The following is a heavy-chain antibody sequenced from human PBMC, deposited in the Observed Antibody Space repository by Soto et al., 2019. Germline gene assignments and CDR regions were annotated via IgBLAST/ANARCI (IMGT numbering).Heavy chain of an antibody. CDR3: ARLSWFLPFYYYYYMDV. V-gene: IGHV4-59*08. CDR1: GGSISSYY. Sequence: QVQLQESGPGLVKPSETLSLTCTVSGGSISSYYWSWIRQPPGKGLEWIGYIYYSGSTNYNPSLKSRVTISVDTSKNQFSLKLSSVTAADTAVYYCARLSWFLPFYYYYYMDVWGKGTTVTVSS. CDR2: IYYSGST. D-gene: IGHD3-10*01. J-gene: IGHJ6*03.